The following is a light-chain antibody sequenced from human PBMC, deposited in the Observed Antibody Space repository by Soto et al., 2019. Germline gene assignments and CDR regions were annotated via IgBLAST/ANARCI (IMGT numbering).Light chain of an antibody. CDR2: RAS. CDR1: QTVDSTY. J-gene: IGKJ2*01. CDR3: QQYDTSPPLYT. V-gene: IGKV3-20*01. Sequence: EVVWTQSPGTLSLSPGERATLSCRASQTVDSTYLAWYQQKPGQAPRLLIYRASSRAAGVPDRFSGSGSGTDFTLTISKLDPEDFAVYYCQQYDTSPPLYTFGQGTQLEIK.